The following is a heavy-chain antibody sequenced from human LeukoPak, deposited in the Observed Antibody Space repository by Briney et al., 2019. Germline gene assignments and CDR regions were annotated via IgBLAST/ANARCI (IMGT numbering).Heavy chain of an antibody. V-gene: IGHV4-34*01. J-gene: IGHJ6*02. D-gene: IGHD3-3*01. CDR1: GRSFSGYY. Sequence: PSETLSLTCAVDGRSFSGYYWSLIRQPPGKGLEWIGEINHSGSTNYNPSLKSRVTISVDTSKNQFSLKLSSVTAADTAVYYCARHPPSQFWSGLRGGYYYYYGMDVWGQGTTVTVSS. CDR3: ARHPPSQFWSGLRGGYYYYYGMDV. CDR2: INHSGST.